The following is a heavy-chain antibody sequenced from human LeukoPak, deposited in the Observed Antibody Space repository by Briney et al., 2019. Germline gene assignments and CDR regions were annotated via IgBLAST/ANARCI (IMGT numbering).Heavy chain of an antibody. Sequence: PGRSLSLSCAASGFTFINYGMHWVRRAPGKGLERVAVVWYDGSNKYYADSVKDRFTISRDNSKNTLYLQMNSLRAEDTAVYYCAKDRDTAMEIEYWGQGTLVTVSS. CDR2: VWYDGSNK. V-gene: IGHV3-33*06. CDR3: AKDRDTAMEIEY. D-gene: IGHD5-18*01. CDR1: GFTFINYG. J-gene: IGHJ4*02.